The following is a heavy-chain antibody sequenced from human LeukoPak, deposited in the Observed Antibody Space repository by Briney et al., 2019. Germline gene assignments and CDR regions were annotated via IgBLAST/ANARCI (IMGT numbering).Heavy chain of an antibody. V-gene: IGHV4-34*01. D-gene: IGHD6-19*01. CDR3: ATGYSSGWLWY. J-gene: IGHJ4*02. Sequence: SETLSLTCAVYGGSFSGYYWSWIRQPPGKGLEWIGEINHSGSTNYNPSLKSRVTISVDTSKNQFSLKLSSVTAADTAVYYCATGYSSGWLWYWGQGTLVTVSS. CDR1: GGSFSGYY. CDR2: INHSGST.